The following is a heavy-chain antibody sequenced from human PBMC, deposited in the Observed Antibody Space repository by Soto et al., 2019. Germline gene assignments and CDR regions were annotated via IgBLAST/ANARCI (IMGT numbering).Heavy chain of an antibody. CDR3: AKDLDIVVVVAANDY. Sequence: QPGGSLRLSCAASGFTFSSYAMSWVRQAPGKGLEWVSAISGSGGSTYYADSVKGRFTISRDNSKNTLYLQMNSLRAEDTAVYYSAKDLDIVVVVAANDYWGQGTLVTVSS. V-gene: IGHV3-23*01. CDR1: GFTFSSYA. CDR2: ISGSGGST. J-gene: IGHJ4*02. D-gene: IGHD2-15*01.